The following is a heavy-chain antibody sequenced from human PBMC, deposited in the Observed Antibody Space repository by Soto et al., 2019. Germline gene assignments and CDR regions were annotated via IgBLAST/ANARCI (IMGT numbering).Heavy chain of an antibody. J-gene: IGHJ4*02. V-gene: IGHV4-34*01. CDR2: INHSGST. Sequence: PSETLSLTCAVYGGSFSGYYWSWIRQPPGKGLEWIGEINHSGSTNYNPSLKSRVTISVDTSKNQFSLKLSSVTAADTAVYYCASRISYDSSGYLADFDYWGQGTLVTVSS. CDR1: GGSFSGYY. D-gene: IGHD3-22*01. CDR3: ASRISYDSSGYLADFDY.